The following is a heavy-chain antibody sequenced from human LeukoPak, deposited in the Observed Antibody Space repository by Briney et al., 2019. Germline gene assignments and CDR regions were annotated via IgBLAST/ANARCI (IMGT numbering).Heavy chain of an antibody. CDR2: ISAYNGNT. CDR3: ARELVGATVYYYYYMDV. Sequence: GASVKVSCKASGYTFTSYGISWVRQAPGQGLEWMRWISAYNGNTNYAQKLQGRVTMTTDTSTSTAYMELRSLRSDNTAVYYCARELVGATVYYYYYMDVWGKGTTVTVSS. J-gene: IGHJ6*03. CDR1: GYTFTSYG. V-gene: IGHV1-18*01. D-gene: IGHD1-26*01.